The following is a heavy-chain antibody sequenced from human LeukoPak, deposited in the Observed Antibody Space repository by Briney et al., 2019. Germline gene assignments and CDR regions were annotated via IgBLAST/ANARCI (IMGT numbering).Heavy chain of an antibody. CDR2: INPNSGGT. CDR1: GYTFTGYY. V-gene: IGHV1-2*02. Sequence: ASVKVSCKASGYTFTGYYMHWVRQAPGQGLEWMGWINPNSGGTNYAQKFQGRVTMTRDTSISTAYMELSRLRSDDTAVYYCAREGPRISGSPGYWGQGTLVTVSS. J-gene: IGHJ4*02. CDR3: AREGPRISGSPGY. D-gene: IGHD1-26*01.